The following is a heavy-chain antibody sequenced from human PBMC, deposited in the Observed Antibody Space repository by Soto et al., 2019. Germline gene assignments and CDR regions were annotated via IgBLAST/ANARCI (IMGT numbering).Heavy chain of an antibody. V-gene: IGHV3-73*01. CDR1: GFTFSGSA. CDR3: THSEGDIVVVPAALGDYYYMDV. J-gene: IGHJ6*03. CDR2: IRSKANSYAT. D-gene: IGHD2-2*01. Sequence: GGSLRLSCAASGFTFSGSAMHWVRQASGKGLEWVGRIRSKANSYATAYAASVKGRFTISRDDSKNTAYLQMNSLKTEDTAVYYCTHSEGDIVVVPAALGDYYYMDVWGKGTTVTVSS.